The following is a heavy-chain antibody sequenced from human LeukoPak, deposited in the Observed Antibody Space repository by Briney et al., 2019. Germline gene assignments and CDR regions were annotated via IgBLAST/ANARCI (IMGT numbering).Heavy chain of an antibody. J-gene: IGHJ4*02. CDR2: ISGGGDVT. Sequence: GGSLRLSCAASDFSFITYAMSWVRQAPGKGLEWDSTISGGGDVTYYADSVKGRFTISRDNSKNTLYLQMNSLRAEDTAVYYCAKVQGYCSGGSCYSHGDYVDYWGQGTLVTVSS. D-gene: IGHD2-15*01. V-gene: IGHV3-23*01. CDR3: AKVQGYCSGGSCYSHGDYVDY. CDR1: DFSFITYA.